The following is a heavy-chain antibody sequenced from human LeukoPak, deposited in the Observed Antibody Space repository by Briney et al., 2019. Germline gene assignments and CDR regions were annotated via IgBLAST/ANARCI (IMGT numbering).Heavy chain of an antibody. J-gene: IGHJ4*02. Sequence: PGESLRLSCAASGFKITTYAMTWVRQAPGKGLEWVSTLSNSAGTTYYAASVRGRFTISRDNSRNTLYLQMSSLRAEDTAVYYCAKSLDGDTNGYWGQGTQVTVSS. CDR2: LSNSAGTT. CDR3: AKSLDGDTNGY. V-gene: IGHV3-23*01. CDR1: GFKITTYA. D-gene: IGHD4-17*01.